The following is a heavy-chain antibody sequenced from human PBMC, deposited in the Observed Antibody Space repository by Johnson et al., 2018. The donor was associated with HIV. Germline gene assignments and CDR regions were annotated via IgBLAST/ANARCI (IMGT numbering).Heavy chain of an antibody. J-gene: IGHJ3*02. CDR1: GFTVSSNY. Sequence: VQLVESGGGLIQPGGSLRLSCVASGFTVSSNYMNWVRQAPGKGLEWVSIIYSAGTTYYVDSVKGRFTISRDNSRNTLYLQMNSLRAEDTAVYYCATNTVVLGIIIIYYAFDIWGQGTPITVSS. V-gene: IGHV3-66*03. D-gene: IGHD3-10*01. CDR2: IYSAGTT. CDR3: ATNTVVLGIIIIYYAFDI.